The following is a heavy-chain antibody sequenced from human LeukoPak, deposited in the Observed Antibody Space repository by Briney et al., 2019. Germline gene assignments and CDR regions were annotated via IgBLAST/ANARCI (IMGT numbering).Heavy chain of an antibody. Sequence: NPSETLSLTCTVSGGSISSGDYYWSWIRQPPGKGLEWIGYIYYSGSTYYNPSLKSRVTISVDTSKNQFSLKLSSATAADTAVYYCARGGITGTQPPYYYYYGMDVWGQGTTVTVSS. CDR2: IYYSGST. CDR3: ARGGITGTQPPYYYYYGMDV. V-gene: IGHV4-30-4*01. CDR1: GGSISSGDYY. J-gene: IGHJ6*02. D-gene: IGHD1-20*01.